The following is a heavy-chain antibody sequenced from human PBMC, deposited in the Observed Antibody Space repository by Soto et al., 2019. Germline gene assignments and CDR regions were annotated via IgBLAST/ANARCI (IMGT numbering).Heavy chain of an antibody. CDR3: AREGCSGGACYSGYRLGIAF. V-gene: IGHV4-61*01. Sequence: PSETLSLTCTVSGVSVGSTYFYWTWIRQPPGKGLEWIGNIFYSGSTKYNPSLKSRVTISRDTSKNQFSLDLTSVTAADTAVYFCAREGCSGGACYSGYRLGIAFWGQGTPVTVSS. J-gene: IGHJ4*02. CDR2: IFYSGST. CDR1: GVSVGSTYFY. D-gene: IGHD2-15*01.